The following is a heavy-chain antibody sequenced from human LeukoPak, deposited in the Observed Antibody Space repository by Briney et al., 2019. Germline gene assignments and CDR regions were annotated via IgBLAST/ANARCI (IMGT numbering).Heavy chain of an antibody. J-gene: IGHJ3*02. CDR3: ARRFPLRYFDWPPGAFDI. CDR1: GGSISSSSYY. V-gene: IGHV4-39*01. Sequence: PSEPLSLPCTVSGGSISSSSYYWGWIRQPPGKGLKWIGSIYYSGSTYYNPSLKSRVTISVDTSKNQFSLKLSSVTAADTAVYYCARRFPLRYFDWPPGAFDIWGQGTMVTVSS. CDR2: IYYSGST. D-gene: IGHD3-9*01.